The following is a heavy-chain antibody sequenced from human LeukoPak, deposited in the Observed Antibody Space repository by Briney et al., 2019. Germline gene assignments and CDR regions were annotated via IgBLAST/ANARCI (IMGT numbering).Heavy chain of an antibody. D-gene: IGHD3-22*01. CDR3: ASTLSYYYDSSGYDD. J-gene: IGHJ4*02. V-gene: IGHV4-39*01. Sequence: PSETLSLTCTVSGGSISSSSYYWGWIRQPPGKGLEWIGSIYYSGSTYYNPSLKSRVTISVDTSKNQFSLKLSSVTAADTAVYYCASTLSYYYDSSGYDDWGQGTLVTVSS. CDR1: GGSISSSSYY. CDR2: IYYSGST.